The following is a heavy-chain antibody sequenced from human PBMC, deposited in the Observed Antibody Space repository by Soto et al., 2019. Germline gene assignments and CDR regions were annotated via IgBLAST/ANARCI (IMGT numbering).Heavy chain of an antibody. V-gene: IGHV3-30*03. J-gene: IGHJ4*02. CDR1: GFTFSSYG. CDR3: ARAFQPETFDY. CDR2: ISYDGSNK. Sequence: GGSLRLSCAASGFTFSSYGMHWVRQAPGKGLEWVAVISYDGSNKYYADSVKGRFTISRDNSKNTLYLQMNSLRAEETAVYYYARAFQPETFDYWGLGTLVTVSS.